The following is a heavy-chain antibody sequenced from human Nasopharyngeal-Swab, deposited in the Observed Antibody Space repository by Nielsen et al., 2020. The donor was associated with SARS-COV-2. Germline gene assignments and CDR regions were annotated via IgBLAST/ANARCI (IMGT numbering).Heavy chain of an antibody. J-gene: IGHJ6*02. CDR1: GFTFSSYA. Sequence: GGSLRLSCAASGFTFSSYAMHWVRQAPGKGLEWVAVISYDGSNKYYADSVKGRFTISRDNSKNTLYLQMNSLRAEDTAVYYCAKDRLDIVVVPAAMWNYYGMDVWGQGTTVTVSS. D-gene: IGHD2-2*01. CDR2: ISYDGSNK. CDR3: AKDRLDIVVVPAAMWNYYGMDV. V-gene: IGHV3-30-3*01.